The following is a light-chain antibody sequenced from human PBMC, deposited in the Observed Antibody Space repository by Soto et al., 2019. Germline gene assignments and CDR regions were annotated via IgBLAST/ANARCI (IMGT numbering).Light chain of an antibody. J-gene: IGKJ3*01. CDR1: PSISSD. Sequence: EIVMTQSPATLSVSPGERATLSCRASPSISSDLAWYQQKPGQAPRLLIYGASTRATGIPARFSGSGSGTDFTLTISSLEPEDFAAYYCQQRSNWRGTFGPGTKVDIK. V-gene: IGKV3-11*01. CDR2: GAS. CDR3: QQRSNWRGT.